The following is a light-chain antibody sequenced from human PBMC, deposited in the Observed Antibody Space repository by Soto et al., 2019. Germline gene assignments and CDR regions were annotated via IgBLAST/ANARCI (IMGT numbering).Light chain of an antibody. CDR3: QQYYSYPLT. CDR1: QGISSY. V-gene: IGKV1-8*01. CDR2: AAS. J-gene: IGKJ4*01. Sequence: AIRMTQSPSSFSASTGDRVTITCRASQGISSYLAWYQQKPGKAPKLLIYAASTLQSGVPSRFSGCGSETDFTLPISCLQSADFATYYCQQYYSYPLTFGGGTKVEIK.